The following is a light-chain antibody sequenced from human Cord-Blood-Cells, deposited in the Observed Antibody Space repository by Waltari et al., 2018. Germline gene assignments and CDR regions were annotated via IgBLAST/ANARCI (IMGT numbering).Light chain of an antibody. CDR2: KDS. CDR3: LSADSSGTWV. Sequence: SYELTQPPSVSVSLGQMARITCSGEALPKKYAYWYKQKPGQFPVLVIYKDSERPSRIPERFSGSSSGTVVTLTISGVQAEDEADYYCLSADSSGTWVFGGGTKLTVL. V-gene: IGLV3-16*01. CDR1: ALPKKY. J-gene: IGLJ3*02.